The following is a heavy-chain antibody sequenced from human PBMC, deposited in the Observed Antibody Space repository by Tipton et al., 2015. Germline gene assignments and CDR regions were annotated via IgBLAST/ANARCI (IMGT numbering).Heavy chain of an antibody. V-gene: IGHV6-1*01. Sequence: GLVKPSQTLSLTCAISGDTVSSNTAAWNWIRQSPSRGLEWLGRTYYRSKWYNDYAVSVKSRITITPDTSKNQFTLHLNSVTPDDTAMYYCARDLWVSGSYYWFFDLWGRGTLVTVSS. CDR3: ARDLWVSGSYYWFFDL. D-gene: IGHD1-26*01. CDR1: GDTVSSNTAA. CDR2: TYYRSKWYN. J-gene: IGHJ2*01.